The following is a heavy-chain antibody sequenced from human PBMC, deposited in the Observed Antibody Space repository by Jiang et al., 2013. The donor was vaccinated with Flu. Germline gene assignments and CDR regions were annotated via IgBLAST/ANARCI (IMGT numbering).Heavy chain of an antibody. V-gene: IGHV1-18*04. CDR1: GYSFTNFG. CDR3: ARVPALFGVVIIPPRFDY. D-gene: IGHD3-3*01. Sequence: SGAEVKKPGASVRVSCKASGYSFTNFGFSWVRQAPGQGLEWLGYISTYNERTEYEQRFQGRVTFTTDTSTSTAYMELGSLKFDDTAVYYCARVPALFGVVIIPPRFDYWGQGTLVTVSS. CDR2: ISTYNERT. J-gene: IGHJ4*02.